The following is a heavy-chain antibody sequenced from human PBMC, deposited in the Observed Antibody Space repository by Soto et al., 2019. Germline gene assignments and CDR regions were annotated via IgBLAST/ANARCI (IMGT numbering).Heavy chain of an antibody. CDR3: ARSYDSSGPFDY. V-gene: IGHV4-31*03. J-gene: IGHJ4*02. CDR1: GGSISSGGYY. Sequence: SSQTLSLTCTVSGGSISSGGYYWSWIRQHPGKGLEWIGYIYYSGSTYYNPSLKSRVTISVDTSKNQFSLKLSSVTAADTAVYYCARSYDSSGPFDYWGQGTLVTVSS. CDR2: IYYSGST. D-gene: IGHD3-22*01.